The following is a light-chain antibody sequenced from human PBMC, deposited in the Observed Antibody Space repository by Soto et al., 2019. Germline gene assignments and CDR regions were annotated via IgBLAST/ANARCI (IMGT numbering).Light chain of an antibody. Sequence: EIVLKQSPATLSLSPGNRATLSCRASQSVSSYLAWYQQKPGQPPRLLISDASKRATGIPARFSGSGSGTDFTLTISSLEPDDFAVYFCQQRRDWLSFGGGTKVEIK. J-gene: IGKJ4*01. V-gene: IGKV3-11*01. CDR2: DAS. CDR3: QQRRDWLS. CDR1: QSVSSY.